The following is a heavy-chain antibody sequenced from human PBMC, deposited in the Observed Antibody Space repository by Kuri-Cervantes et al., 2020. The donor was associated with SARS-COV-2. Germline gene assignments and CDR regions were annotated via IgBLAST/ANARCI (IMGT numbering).Heavy chain of an antibody. CDR1: GYTFISYD. CDR3: ARDLASSSVLPGPFDY. V-gene: IGHV1-18*04. J-gene: IGHJ4*02. CDR2: IGAYNADT. D-gene: IGHD6-6*01. Sequence: ASVKVSCKAFGYTFISYDIAWVRQVPGVGLEWMGRIGAYNADTTSGQKFQGRVTMTRDTSTSTVYMELSSLRSEDTAVYYCARDLASSSVLPGPFDYWGQGTLVTVSS.